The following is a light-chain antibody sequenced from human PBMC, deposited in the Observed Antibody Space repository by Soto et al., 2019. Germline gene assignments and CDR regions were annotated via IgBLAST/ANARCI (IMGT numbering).Light chain of an antibody. Sequence: LTQSPSSLSASVGDRVTITCRASQAITNNLAWYQQKPGNPPRLLIYEESTLHSGVPSRFSGRKVGTDFALTITSLQAEDFATYYCQQLRMYPSTFGGGTKVDIK. J-gene: IGKJ4*01. CDR3: QQLRMYPST. CDR1: QAITNN. V-gene: IGKV1-9*01. CDR2: EES.